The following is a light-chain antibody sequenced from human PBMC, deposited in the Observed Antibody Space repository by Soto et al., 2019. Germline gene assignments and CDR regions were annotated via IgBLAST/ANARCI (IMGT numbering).Light chain of an antibody. Sequence: DIHMTQSPSSVSASVGDRITIACRTSQDIGGRWAWVKQKLGKAPKYMIQAASILQRGGPSRFSGRGSGTECILSLNNLQPEAFESYVCLQVYSFPRTFGLGTKVDIK. J-gene: IGKJ1*01. V-gene: IGKV1-12*01. CDR2: AAS. CDR1: QDIGGR. CDR3: LQVYSFPRT.